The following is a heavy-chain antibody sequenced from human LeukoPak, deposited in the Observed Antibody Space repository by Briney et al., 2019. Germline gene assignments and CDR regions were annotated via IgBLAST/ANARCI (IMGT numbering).Heavy chain of an antibody. V-gene: IGHV1-3*01. D-gene: IGHD6-19*01. CDR1: GYTIISYA. Sequence: ASVKVSCKASGYTIISYAMHWVRQAPGQRLEWMGWINAGNGNTKYSQKFQGRVTITRDTSASTAYMELSSLRSEDTAVYYCASSSRGAHSSGWLLRSYWGQGALVTVSS. CDR3: ASSSRGAHSSGWLLRSY. J-gene: IGHJ4*02. CDR2: INAGNGNT.